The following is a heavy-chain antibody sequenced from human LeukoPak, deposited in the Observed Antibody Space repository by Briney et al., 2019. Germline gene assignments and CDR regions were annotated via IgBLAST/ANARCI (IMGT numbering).Heavy chain of an antibody. CDR3: ATGITGTKRVGYFDY. CDR2: IKQDGSEK. D-gene: IGHD1-20*01. Sequence: GGSLRLACAASGFTFSSYWMSWVRQAPGKVLEWVANIKQDGSEKYYVDSVKGRFTISRENAKNSLYLQMNSLRAEDTAVYYCATGITGTKRVGYFDYWGQGTLVAVSS. V-gene: IGHV3-7*01. J-gene: IGHJ4*02. CDR1: GFTFSSYW.